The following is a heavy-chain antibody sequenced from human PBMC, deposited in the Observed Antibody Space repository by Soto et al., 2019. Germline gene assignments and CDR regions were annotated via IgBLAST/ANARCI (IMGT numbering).Heavy chain of an antibody. V-gene: IGHV3-30*18. CDR1: GFTFSSYG. Sequence: QVQLVESGGGVVQPGRSLRLSCAASGFTFSSYGMHWVRQAPGKGLEWVAVISYDGSNKYYADSVKGRFTTSRDNSKNTTYLQMKSLTAEDTAVYYCAKLGNGLWDNYYYDGMDVWGQGTTVNVSS. CDR3: AKLGNGLWDNYYYDGMDV. CDR2: ISYDGSNK. J-gene: IGHJ6*02. D-gene: IGHD5-18*01.